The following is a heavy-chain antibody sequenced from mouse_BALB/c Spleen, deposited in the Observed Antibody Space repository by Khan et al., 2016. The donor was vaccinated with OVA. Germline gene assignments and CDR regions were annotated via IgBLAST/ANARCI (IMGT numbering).Heavy chain of an antibody. CDR2: ISSDSKTI. D-gene: IGHD2-12*01. CDR3: ARTCYYYLDY. V-gene: IGHV5-17*02. CDR1: GFTFSGFG. J-gene: IGHJ2*01. Sequence: EVELVESGGGLVQTGGSRKLSCAASGFTFSGFGMHWVRQAPEKGLEWVAYISSDSKTIYYADTVKGRFTISRDNTKNNMFLQMNSLRSEDTATSCCARTCYYYLDYWGQGTTLTVSS.